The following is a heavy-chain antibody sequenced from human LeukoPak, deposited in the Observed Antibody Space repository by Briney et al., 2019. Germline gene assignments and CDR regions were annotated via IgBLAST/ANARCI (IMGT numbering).Heavy chain of an antibody. CDR2: ITARDSNT. CDR3: ARLGGNLSR. J-gene: IGHJ4*02. V-gene: IGHV3-48*03. CDR1: GFNFMTSD. Sequence: PGGSLRLSCVASGFNFMTSDMNWVRQAPGKGLNWIAYITARDSNTYYADSVKGRFTVSRDNIKSLLYLQMNTLRAEDTAMYYCARLGGNLSRWGQGTLVTVSS. D-gene: IGHD2-2*01.